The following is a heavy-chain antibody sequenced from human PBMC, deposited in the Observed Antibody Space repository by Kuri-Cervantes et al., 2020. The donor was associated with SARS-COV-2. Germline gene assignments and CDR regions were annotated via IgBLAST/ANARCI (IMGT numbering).Heavy chain of an antibody. CDR3: ARATGGSYSLFDY. V-gene: IGHV3-30*06. Sequence: GGSLRLSCAASGFTFSSYGMHWVRQAPGKGLEWVAVISYDGSNKYYADSVKGRFTISRDNSKNTLYPQMNSLRAEDTAVYYCARATGGSYSLFDYWGQGTLVTVSS. J-gene: IGHJ4*02. CDR1: GFTFSSYG. D-gene: IGHD1-26*01. CDR2: ISYDGSNK.